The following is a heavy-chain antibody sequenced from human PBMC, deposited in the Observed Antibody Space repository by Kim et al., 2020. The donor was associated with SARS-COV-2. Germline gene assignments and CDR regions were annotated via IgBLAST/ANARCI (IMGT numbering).Heavy chain of an antibody. V-gene: IGHV3-21*01. J-gene: IGHJ4*02. Sequence: GGSLRLSCAASGFTFSSYSMNWVRQAPGKGLEWVSSISSSSSYIYYADSVKGRFTISRDNAKNSLYLQMNSLRAEDTAVYYCARGPTYYYDSSGYSQLDYYFDYWGQGTLITVSS. D-gene: IGHD3-22*01. CDR2: ISSSSSYI. CDR3: ARGPTYYYDSSGYSQLDYYFDY. CDR1: GFTFSSYS.